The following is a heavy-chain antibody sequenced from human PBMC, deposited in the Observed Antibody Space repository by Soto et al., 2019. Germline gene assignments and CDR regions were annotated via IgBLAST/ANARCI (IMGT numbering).Heavy chain of an antibody. Sequence: GESLKISCKGSGYIFTNSWIGWVRQMPGKGLEWLGIIYPGDSDIRYSPYFQGQVTMSADKSINTAYLQWSSLEASDTAMYYCARRGVDDDAFDLWGQGTMVTVSS. CDR2: IYPGDSDI. V-gene: IGHV5-51*01. D-gene: IGHD1-26*01. CDR1: GYIFTNSW. J-gene: IGHJ3*01. CDR3: ARRGVDDDAFDL.